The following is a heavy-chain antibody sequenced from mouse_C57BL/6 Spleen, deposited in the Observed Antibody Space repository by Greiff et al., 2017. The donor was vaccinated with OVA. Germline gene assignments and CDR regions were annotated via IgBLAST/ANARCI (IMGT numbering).Heavy chain of an antibody. CDR3: ATYYDYDWDFDY. J-gene: IGHJ2*01. CDR1: GYTFTDYY. D-gene: IGHD2-4*01. V-gene: IGHV1-26*01. Sequence: EVQLQQSGPELVKPGASVKISCKASGYTFTDYYMNWVKQSHGKSLEWIGDINPNNGGTSYNQKFKGKATLTVDKSSSTAYMELRSLTSEDSAVYYCATYYDYDWDFDYWGQGTTLTVSS. CDR2: INPNNGGT.